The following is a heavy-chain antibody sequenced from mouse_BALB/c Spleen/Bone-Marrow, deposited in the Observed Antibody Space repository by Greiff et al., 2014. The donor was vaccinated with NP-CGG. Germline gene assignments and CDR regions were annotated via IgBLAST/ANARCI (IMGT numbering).Heavy chain of an antibody. CDR2: IDPNTYYT. D-gene: IGHD4-1*01. CDR1: GCTFTNYW. J-gene: IGHJ3*01. Sequence: QVQLKESRAELAKPGASVKMSCKASGCTFTNYWMHWVKQRPGQGLEWIGYIDPNTYYTRYNQKFKDKATLTADKSSSTAYLQLSSLTSEDSAVHYCARYWDAYWGQGTLVTVSA. V-gene: IGHV1-7*01. CDR3: ARYWDAY.